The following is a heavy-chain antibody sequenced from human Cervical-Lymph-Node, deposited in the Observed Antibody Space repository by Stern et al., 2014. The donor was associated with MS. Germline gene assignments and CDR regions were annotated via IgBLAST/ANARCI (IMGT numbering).Heavy chain of an antibody. Sequence: QVQLVQSGTEVRKPGASVKVSCRASSYTFTSFGISWVRRTPGQGLEFMGWISGYNGDTKYSQKFQGRVVLTTDTSTSTAYMDLTSLRSDDTAMYYCARGPYCSSTSCYTNGYYFYGLDVWGQGTTVTVSS. CDR1: SYTFTSFG. D-gene: IGHD2-2*02. CDR3: ARGPYCSSTSCYTNGYYFYGLDV. CDR2: ISGYNGDT. V-gene: IGHV1-18*01. J-gene: IGHJ6*02.